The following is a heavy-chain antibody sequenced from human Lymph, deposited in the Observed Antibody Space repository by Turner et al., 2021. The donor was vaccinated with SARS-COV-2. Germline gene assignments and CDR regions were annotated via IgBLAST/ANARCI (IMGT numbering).Heavy chain of an antibody. V-gene: IGHV1-69*10. J-gene: IGHJ3*02. CDR2: IIPNLGIA. CDR3: ARRHSGNYDAFDI. CDR1: GGTFRTHV. D-gene: IGHD1-26*01. Sequence: QVQLVQSGAEVKKPGSSVKVPCKASGGTFRTHVISWVRQAPGQGLEWMGGIIPNLGIANYAQKFQGRVTITADKSTSTAYMELSSLRSEDTAVYHCARRHSGNYDAFDIWGQGTMVTVSS.